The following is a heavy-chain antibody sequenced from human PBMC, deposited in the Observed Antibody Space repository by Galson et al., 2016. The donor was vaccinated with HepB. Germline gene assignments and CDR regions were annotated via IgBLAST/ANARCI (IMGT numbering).Heavy chain of an antibody. Sequence: SVKVSCKVSGYTLTELSIHWVRQAPGKGLEWMGGFDPESGETIYAQNFHNRATMTEDTFKDTAYMELSSLRFEDTAVYFCATNQDAGNPAYRMDVWGQGTTVTVSS. J-gene: IGHJ6*02. V-gene: IGHV1-24*01. CDR3: ATNQDAGNPAYRMDV. D-gene: IGHD4-23*01. CDR2: FDPESGET. CDR1: GYTLTELS.